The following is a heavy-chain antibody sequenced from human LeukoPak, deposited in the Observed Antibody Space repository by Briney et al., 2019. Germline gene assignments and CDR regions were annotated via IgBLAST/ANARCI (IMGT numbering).Heavy chain of an antibody. V-gene: IGHV3-48*04. CDR2: ISSSSSTI. D-gene: IGHD4-17*01. Sequence: GGSLRLSCAASGFTFSSYSMNWVRQAPGKGLEGVSYISSSSSTIYYADSVKGRFTISRDNAKNSLYLQMNSLRAEDTAVYYCARRGGYGDYTGDAFDIWGQGTMVTVSS. CDR3: ARRGGYGDYTGDAFDI. J-gene: IGHJ3*02. CDR1: GFTFSSYS.